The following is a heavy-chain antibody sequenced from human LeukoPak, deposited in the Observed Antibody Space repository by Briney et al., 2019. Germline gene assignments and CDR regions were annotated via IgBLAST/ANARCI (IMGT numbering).Heavy chain of an antibody. CDR3: AKGYGDYVS. J-gene: IGHJ5*02. CDR1: GFTFSSYA. Sequence: GGSLRLSCAASGFTFSSYAMSWVRQAPGKGLEWVSAMSGSGGSTYYADSVKGRITISRDNSKNMLYLEMNSLRAEDTAVYYCAKGYGDYVSWGQGTLVTVSS. V-gene: IGHV3-23*01. D-gene: IGHD4-17*01. CDR2: MSGSGGST.